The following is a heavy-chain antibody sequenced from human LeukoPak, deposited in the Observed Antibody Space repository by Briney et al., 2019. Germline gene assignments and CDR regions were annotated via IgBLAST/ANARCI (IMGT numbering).Heavy chain of an antibody. CDR3: ARRYYYGSGSYYNQRAYYYYGMDV. J-gene: IGHJ6*02. Sequence: GGSLRLSCAASGFPFRSCGMHWVRQAPGKGLEWVAVVSYDGVETHYADSVKGRFTISRDNVKNSLYLQMNSLRAEDTAVYYCARRYYYGSGSYYNQRAYYYYGMDVWGQGTTVTVSS. V-gene: IGHV3-30*03. CDR1: GFPFRSCG. D-gene: IGHD3-10*01. CDR2: VSYDGVET.